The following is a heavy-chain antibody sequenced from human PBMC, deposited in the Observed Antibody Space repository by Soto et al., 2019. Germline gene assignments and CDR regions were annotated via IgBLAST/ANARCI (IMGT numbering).Heavy chain of an antibody. CDR1: GGSFSSYY. J-gene: IGHJ4*02. Sequence: PSETLSLTCGVYGGSFSSYYWSWIRQPPGKGLEWIGEINDRGTTNHNPSLKSRVTISVDRSKKQFSLKLSSVTAADTAVYYCARVPDYWGQGTLVTVSS. V-gene: IGHV4-34*01. CDR3: ARVPDY. CDR2: INDRGTT.